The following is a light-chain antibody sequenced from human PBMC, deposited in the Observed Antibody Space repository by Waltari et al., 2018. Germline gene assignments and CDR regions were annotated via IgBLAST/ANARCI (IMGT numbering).Light chain of an antibody. J-gene: IGKJ4*01. CDR3: QQFHTWPLT. CDR1: QNIDAS. Sequence: EIVMPQSPETLSVSPGQRVTLPGRASQNIDASLAWHQQRPGQAPRVLISGASYRVTGIPDRFSGGGSGTEFTLTISSLQSEDVAIYYCQQFHTWPLTFGGGTKVEIK. V-gene: IGKV3-15*01. CDR2: GAS.